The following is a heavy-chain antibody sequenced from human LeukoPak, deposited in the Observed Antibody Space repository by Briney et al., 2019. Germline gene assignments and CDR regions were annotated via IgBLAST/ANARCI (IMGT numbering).Heavy chain of an antibody. CDR1: GFTFTTYS. CDR2: VSGSGDDT. D-gene: IGHD2-21*01. Sequence: PGGSLRLSCAASGFTFTTYSMSWVRQPPGKGLEWVSAVSGSGDDTFYADSVKGRFTISRDNRKNTVSLQMNSLRAEDTALYYCVKDAPSVSRDPHWGQGTLVTVSS. J-gene: IGHJ1*01. CDR3: VKDAPSVSRDPH. V-gene: IGHV3-23*01.